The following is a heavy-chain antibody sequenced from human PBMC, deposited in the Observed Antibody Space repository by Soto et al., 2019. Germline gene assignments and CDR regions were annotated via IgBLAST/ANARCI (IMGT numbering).Heavy chain of an antibody. V-gene: IGHV3-15*01. D-gene: IGHD2-8*01. CDR2: IKSIADGGTT. CDR3: HTPHGRNAFDI. Sequence: GGSLRLSCATSGFTFSNAWMAWARQAPGKGLEWVGRIKSIADGGTTNYAAPVKGRFSISRHDSENTLYLQMNSLRVEDTGIYYCHTPHGRNAFDIWGPGTVVTVSS. J-gene: IGHJ3*02. CDR1: GFTFSNAW.